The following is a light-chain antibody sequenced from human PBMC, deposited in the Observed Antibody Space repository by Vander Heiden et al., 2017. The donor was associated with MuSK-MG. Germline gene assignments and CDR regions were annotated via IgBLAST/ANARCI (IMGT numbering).Light chain of an antibody. J-gene: IGKJ4*01. CDR3: QQSYSTPLT. CDR1: QSISSY. V-gene: IGKV1-39*01. CDR2: AAS. Sequence: DIQITQSPSSLSASVGDRVTITCRASQSISSYLNWYQQKPGKAPKLLIYAASSLQSGVPSRFSGSGSGTDFTLTISRLQPEDFATYYCQQSYSTPLTFGGGTKVEIK.